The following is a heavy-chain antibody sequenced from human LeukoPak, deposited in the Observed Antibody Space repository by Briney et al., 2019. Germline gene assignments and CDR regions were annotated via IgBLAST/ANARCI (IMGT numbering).Heavy chain of an antibody. CDR1: GGSISSYY. Sequence: SETLSLTCTVSGGSISSYYWGWIRQPPGKGLEWIGSIYYSGSTYYNPSLKSRVTISVDTSKNQFSLKLSSVTAADTAVYYCAGEGRYGSGSYSNYYYYMDVWGKGTTVTVSS. CDR2: IYYSGST. V-gene: IGHV4-39*07. J-gene: IGHJ6*03. CDR3: AGEGRYGSGSYSNYYYYMDV. D-gene: IGHD3-10*01.